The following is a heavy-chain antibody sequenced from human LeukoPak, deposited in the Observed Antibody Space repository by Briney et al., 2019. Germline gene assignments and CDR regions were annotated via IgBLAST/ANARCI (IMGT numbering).Heavy chain of an antibody. J-gene: IGHJ4*02. CDR3: ARGPMIVTRPPSY. CDR1: GFTFSSYA. Sequence: GGSLRLSCPASGFTFSSYAMHWVRQAPGKGLEWVAVISYDGSNKYYADSVKGRFTISRDNSKNTLYLQMNSLRAEDTAVYYCARGPMIVTRPPSYWGQGTLVTVSS. V-gene: IGHV3-30*01. D-gene: IGHD3-22*01. CDR2: ISYDGSNK.